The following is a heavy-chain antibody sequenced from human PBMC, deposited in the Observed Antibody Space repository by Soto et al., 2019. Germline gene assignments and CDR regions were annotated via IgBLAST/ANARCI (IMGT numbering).Heavy chain of an antibody. CDR2: ISATDNT. V-gene: IGHV3-23*01. CDR1: GFTFSSYA. CDR3: ARNWPCSSSDCHSDY. J-gene: IGHJ4*02. D-gene: IGHD2-21*02. Sequence: EVQLLESGGGLVQPGGSLRLSCAASGFTFSSYAMSWVRQAPGKGLEWVSAISATDNTYYADSVRGRFTISRDNSKSTLYLQMSGLRGEDTAVDFCARNWPCSSSDCHSDYWGRGTLVTVSS.